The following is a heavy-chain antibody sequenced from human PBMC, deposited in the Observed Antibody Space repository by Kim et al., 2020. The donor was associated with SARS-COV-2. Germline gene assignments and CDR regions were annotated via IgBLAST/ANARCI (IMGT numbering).Heavy chain of an antibody. J-gene: IGHJ1*01. CDR3: ARDYGSSWSFQH. D-gene: IGHD6-13*01. Sequence: KYAQKFQGRVTITADESTSTAYMELSSLRSEDTAVYYCARDYGSSWSFQHWGQGTLVTVSS. V-gene: IGHV1-69*01.